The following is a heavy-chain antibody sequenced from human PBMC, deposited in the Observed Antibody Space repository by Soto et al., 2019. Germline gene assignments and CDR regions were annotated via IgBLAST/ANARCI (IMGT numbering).Heavy chain of an antibody. CDR2: ISPDGRIP. CDR1: GYNFTTYY. CDR3: ARGSGYCTTKTCYFFAFDL. J-gene: IGHJ5*02. D-gene: IGHD3-22*01. V-gene: IGHV1-46*01. Sequence: QVQLVQSGAEVTKPGASVTISCKASGYNFTTYYFHWVRQAPGHGLESMGIISPDGRIPIYAQNFQNRVSMPRDTSTSTVYLQLSSLRTEDTAVYFCARGSGYCTTKTCYFFAFDLWGQGTLVTVSS.